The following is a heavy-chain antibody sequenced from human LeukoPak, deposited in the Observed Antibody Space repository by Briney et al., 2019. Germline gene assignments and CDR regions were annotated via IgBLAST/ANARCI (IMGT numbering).Heavy chain of an antibody. D-gene: IGHD4-11*01. CDR2: IYHSGYA. Sequence: SETLSLTCAVSGYSINSGYSWTWLRQRPGKGLEWIGNIYHSGYAYYNPSLKSRVTISLDASKNQFSLRLSSVTTADTAVYYCARNSSLTTLKGGWFDPWGQGTLVTVSS. V-gene: IGHV4-38-2*01. CDR1: GYSINSGYS. J-gene: IGHJ5*02. CDR3: ARNSSLTTLKGGWFDP.